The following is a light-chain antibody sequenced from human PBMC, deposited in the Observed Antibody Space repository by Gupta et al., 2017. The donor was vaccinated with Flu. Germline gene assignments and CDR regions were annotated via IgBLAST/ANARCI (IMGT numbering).Light chain of an antibody. CDR2: EVS. J-gene: IGKJ2*02. CDR1: QSLVYNNGNTY. V-gene: IGKV2-30*01. CDR3: MKDTHPWT. Sequence: VVLTQSPLSLPVTLGQPASISCKSSQSLVYNNGNTYLNWMQQRPGQSPRRLIYEVSYRDSGLPDIFRGSFSGTYFILKITRVAADDVVIYCCMKDTHPWTFGQGTKLEI.